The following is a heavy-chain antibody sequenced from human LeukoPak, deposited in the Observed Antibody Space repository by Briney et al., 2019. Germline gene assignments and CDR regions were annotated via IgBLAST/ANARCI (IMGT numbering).Heavy chain of an antibody. J-gene: IGHJ4*02. CDR1: GFTFSSCY. Sequence: GGTLRLSCAASGFTFSSCYMTWVRQAPGKGLEWVSSIRDTGADTYYAGSVKGRFFISRDNSKNTLYLQMKSLRAEDTAIYYCARVYGYGSSLADYWGQGTLVTVSS. V-gene: IGHV3-23*01. CDR3: ARVYGYGSSLADY. CDR2: IRDTGADT. D-gene: IGHD5-18*01.